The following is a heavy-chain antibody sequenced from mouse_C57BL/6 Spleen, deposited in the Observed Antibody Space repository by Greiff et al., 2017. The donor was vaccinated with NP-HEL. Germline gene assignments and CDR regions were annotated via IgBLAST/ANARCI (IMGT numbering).Heavy chain of an antibody. V-gene: IGHV1-55*01. J-gene: IGHJ2*01. D-gene: IGHD2-1*01. CDR3: ARGGSTMGRAGY. CDR1: GYTFTSYW. Sequence: QVQLQQPGAELVKPGASVKMSCKASGYTFTSYWITWVKQRPGQGLEWIGDIYPGSGSTNYNEKFKSKATLTVDTSSSTAYMQLSSLTSEDSAVYYCARGGSTMGRAGYWGQGTTLTGSA. CDR2: IYPGSGST.